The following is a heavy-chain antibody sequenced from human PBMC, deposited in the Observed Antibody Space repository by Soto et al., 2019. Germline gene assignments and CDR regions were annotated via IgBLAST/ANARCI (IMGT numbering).Heavy chain of an antibody. V-gene: IGHV1-3*01. CDR3: ARAWPPIYYYDSSGSYDY. CDR2: INAGNGNT. D-gene: IGHD3-22*01. Sequence: GASVKVSCKASGYTFTSYAMHWVRQAPGQRLEWMGWINAGNGNTKYSQKFQGRVTITRDTSASTAYMELSSLRSEDTAVYYCARAWPPIYYYDSSGSYDYWGQGTLVTVSS. J-gene: IGHJ4*02. CDR1: GYTFTSYA.